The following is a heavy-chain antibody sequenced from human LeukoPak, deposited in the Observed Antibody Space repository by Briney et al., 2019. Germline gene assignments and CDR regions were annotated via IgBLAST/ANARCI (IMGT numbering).Heavy chain of an antibody. Sequence: SETLSLTCAVYGGSFSGYYWGWIRQPPGKGLEWIGEINHSGSTNYNPSLKSRVTISVDTSKNQFSLKLSSVTAADTAVYYCARARITIFGVVKAPDYWGQGTLVTVSS. D-gene: IGHD3-3*01. CDR2: INHSGST. J-gene: IGHJ4*02. V-gene: IGHV4-34*01. CDR3: ARARITIFGVVKAPDY. CDR1: GGSFSGYY.